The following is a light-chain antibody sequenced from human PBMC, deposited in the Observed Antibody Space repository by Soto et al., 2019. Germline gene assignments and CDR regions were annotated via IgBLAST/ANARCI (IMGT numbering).Light chain of an antibody. CDR2: AAS. V-gene: IGKV1-39*01. CDR3: QQRFLFT. J-gene: IGKJ3*01. Sequence: DMQMTQSPSSLSASVGDRVTITGRASQSISSYLNWYQQKPGKAPKLLIYAASSLQSGVPSRFSGSGSGTDFTLTISSLQPEDFATYYCQQRFLFTFGPGTKVDIK. CDR1: QSISSY.